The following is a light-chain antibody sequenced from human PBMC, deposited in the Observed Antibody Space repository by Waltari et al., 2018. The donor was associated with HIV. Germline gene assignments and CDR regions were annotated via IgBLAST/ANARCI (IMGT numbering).Light chain of an antibody. CDR2: GNS. Sequence: QSVLTQPPSVSGAPGQRVTISCTGSSSNIGAGYAVHSYQQLPGTAPKLLIYGNSNRPSGVPDRFSGSKSGTSASLAITGLQAEDEADYYCQSYDSSLSGPWVFGGGTKLTVL. CDR3: QSYDSSLSGPWV. CDR1: SSNIGAGYA. V-gene: IGLV1-40*01. J-gene: IGLJ3*02.